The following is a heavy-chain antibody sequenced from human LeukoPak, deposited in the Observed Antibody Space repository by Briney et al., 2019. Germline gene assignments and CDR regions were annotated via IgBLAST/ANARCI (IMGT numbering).Heavy chain of an antibody. Sequence: SETLSLTCPVSSGSFRSTTYYWGWIRQPPGKGLEWIGYIYYSGSTNYNPSLKSRVTISVDTSKNQFSLKLSSVTAADTAVYYCARVGSSSGWYFDYWGQGTLVTVSS. D-gene: IGHD6-13*01. CDR1: SGSFRSTTYY. CDR3: ARVGSSSGWYFDY. CDR2: IYYSGST. V-gene: IGHV4-61*01. J-gene: IGHJ4*02.